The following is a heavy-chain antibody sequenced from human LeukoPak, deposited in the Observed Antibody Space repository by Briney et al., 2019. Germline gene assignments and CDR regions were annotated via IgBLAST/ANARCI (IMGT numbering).Heavy chain of an antibody. CDR2: ISGSGGST. CDR1: GFTFSSYA. V-gene: IGHV3-23*01. D-gene: IGHD3-3*01. J-gene: IGHJ4*02. Sequence: GGSLRLSCAASGFTFSSYAMSWVRQAPGKGLEWVSAISGSGGSTYYADSVKGRFTISRDNSKNTLYLQMNSLGGDDTAVYYCAKGHYDSWSGFYGIWYWGQGTLVTVSS. CDR3: AKGHYDSWSGFYGIWY.